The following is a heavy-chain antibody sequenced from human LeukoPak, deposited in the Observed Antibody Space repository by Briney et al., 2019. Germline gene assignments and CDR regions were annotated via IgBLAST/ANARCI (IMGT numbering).Heavy chain of an antibody. CDR3: AHISLTVFGVVKLRWFDP. CDR1: GFSLSTNGVG. V-gene: IGHV2-5*01. Sequence: SGPTLVNPTQTLTLTCTFSGFSLSTNGVGVGWIRQPPGKALEWLALIYWNDDKRYSPSLKSRLTITKDTSKNQVVLTMTNMDPVDTATYYCAHISLTVFGVVKLRWFDPWGQGTLVTVSS. D-gene: IGHD3-3*01. J-gene: IGHJ5*02. CDR2: IYWNDDK.